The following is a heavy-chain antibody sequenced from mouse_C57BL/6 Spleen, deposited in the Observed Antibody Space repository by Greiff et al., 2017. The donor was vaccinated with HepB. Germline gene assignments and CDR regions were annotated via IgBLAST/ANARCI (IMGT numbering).Heavy chain of an antibody. J-gene: IGHJ2*01. CDR3: ARDGDDGYSPNY. Sequence: QVQLQQSGAELARPGASVKLSCKASGYTFTSYGISWVKQRPGQGLGWIGEIYPRSGNTYYNQKFKGKATLTADKSSSTAYMELRSLTSEDSAVYFCARDGDDGYSPNYWGQGTTLTVSS. V-gene: IGHV1-81*01. CDR2: IYPRSGNT. D-gene: IGHD2-3*01. CDR1: GYTFTSYG.